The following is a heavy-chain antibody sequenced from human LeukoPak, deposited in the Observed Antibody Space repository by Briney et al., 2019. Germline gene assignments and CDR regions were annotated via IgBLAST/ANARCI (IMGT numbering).Heavy chain of an antibody. V-gene: IGHV3-23*01. Sequence: GGSLRLSCAASGFTFSNSAMSWVRQAPGKGLEWVSTLSGSGITTYYADSVKGRFTISRDNSKNTLYLQMNSLRAEDTAVYYCAKGIYSSGWSYFGYWGHGALVTVSS. D-gene: IGHD6-19*01. CDR1: GFTFSNSA. CDR3: AKGIYSSGWSYFGY. J-gene: IGHJ4*01. CDR2: LSGSGITT.